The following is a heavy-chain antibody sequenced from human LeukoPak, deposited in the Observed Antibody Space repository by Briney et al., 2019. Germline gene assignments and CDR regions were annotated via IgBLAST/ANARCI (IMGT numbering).Heavy chain of an antibody. J-gene: IGHJ4*02. D-gene: IGHD3-10*01. CDR3: ASTTYHYGSGSHYI. V-gene: IGHV4-59*12. CDR2: IYYSGST. Sequence: SETLSLTCTVSGGSISSYYWSWIRQPPGKGLEWIGYIYYSGSTNYNPSLKSRVTMSVDTSKNQFSLKLSSVTAADTAVYYCASTTYHYGSGSHYIWGQGTLVTVSS. CDR1: GGSISSYY.